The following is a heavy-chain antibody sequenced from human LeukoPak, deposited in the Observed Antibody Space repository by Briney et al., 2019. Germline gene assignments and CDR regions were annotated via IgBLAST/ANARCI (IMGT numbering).Heavy chain of an antibody. Sequence: GGSLRLSCAASGFTFSSYWMSWVRQAPGKGLEWVSTITTSDGNTYYADSVKGRFTVSRDNSKNTLFLQMNSLRAEDTAVYYCAKDGGLWVSAHWGDSWGRGTLVTVSS. CDR2: ITTSDGNT. V-gene: IGHV3-23*01. CDR1: GFTFSSYW. D-gene: IGHD7-27*01. CDR3: AKDGGLWVSAHWGDS. J-gene: IGHJ4*02.